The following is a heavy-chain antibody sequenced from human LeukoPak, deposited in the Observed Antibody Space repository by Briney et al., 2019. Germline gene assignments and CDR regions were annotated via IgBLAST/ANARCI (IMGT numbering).Heavy chain of an antibody. D-gene: IGHD6-19*01. J-gene: IGHJ4*02. CDR2: IYTSGST. Sequence: SETLSLICTVSGGSISSYYWSWIRQPAGKGLEWIGRIYTSGSTNYNPSLKSRVTMSVDTSKNQFSLKLSSVTAADTAVYYCARGTRQWLSPPHFDYWGQGTLVTVSS. V-gene: IGHV4-4*07. CDR3: ARGTRQWLSPPHFDY. CDR1: GGSISSYY.